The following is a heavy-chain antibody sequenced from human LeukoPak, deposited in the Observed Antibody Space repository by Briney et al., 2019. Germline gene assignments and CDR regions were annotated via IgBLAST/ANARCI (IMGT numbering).Heavy chain of an antibody. D-gene: IGHD4-17*01. Sequence: ASVKVSCKASGYTFTSYGISWVRQAPGQGLEWMGWISAYNGNTNYAQKLQGRVTMTTDTSTSTAYMELRSLRSDDTAVYYCARDSGLRSLVGFDPWGQGTLVTVSS. CDR2: ISAYNGNT. J-gene: IGHJ5*02. CDR1: GYTFTSYG. CDR3: ARDSGLRSLVGFDP. V-gene: IGHV1-18*01.